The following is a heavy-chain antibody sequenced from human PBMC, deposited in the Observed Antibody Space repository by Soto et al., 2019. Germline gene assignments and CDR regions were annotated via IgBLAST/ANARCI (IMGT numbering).Heavy chain of an antibody. V-gene: IGHV1-69*13. Sequence: SGKVSCKASGGTFSSYAISWVRQAPGQGLEWMGGIIPIFGTANYAQKFQGRVTITADESTSTAYMELSSLRSEDTAVYYCATHADSCSYGMDVWGQVTTVTASS. CDR1: GGTFSSYA. CDR3: ATHADSCSYGMDV. J-gene: IGHJ6*02. D-gene: IGHD2-15*01. CDR2: IIPIFGTA.